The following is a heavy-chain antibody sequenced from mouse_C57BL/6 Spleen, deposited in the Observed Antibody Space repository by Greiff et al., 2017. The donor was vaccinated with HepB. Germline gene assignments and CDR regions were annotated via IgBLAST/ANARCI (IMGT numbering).Heavy chain of an antibody. J-gene: IGHJ2*01. V-gene: IGHV1-55*01. CDR1: GYTFTSYW. Sequence: QVQLQQPGAELVKPGASVKMSCKASGYTFTSYWITWVKQRPGQGLEWIGDIYPGSGSTNYNEKFKSKATLTVDTSSSTAYMQLSSLTSEDSAVYNCARAVRYSDYHGDNWGQDTTLTVSS. CDR3: ARAVRYSDYHGDN. D-gene: IGHD2-13*01. CDR2: IYPGSGST.